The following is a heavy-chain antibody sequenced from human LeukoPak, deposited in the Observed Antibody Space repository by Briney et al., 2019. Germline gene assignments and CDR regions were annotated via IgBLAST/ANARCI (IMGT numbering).Heavy chain of an antibody. CDR3: ASQAASGYYFEY. V-gene: IGHV1-2*02. D-gene: IGHD3-9*01. CDR2: ISPSGRGA. CDR1: GYTFTDYY. J-gene: IGHJ4*02. Sequence: ASVTVSCKASGYTFTDYYIQWVRQAPGQGLAWMGWISPSGRGANSAQKFQGRVTMTRDTSISTAYMELSRLTSDDTAVYYCASQAASGYYFEYWGQGTLVTVSS.